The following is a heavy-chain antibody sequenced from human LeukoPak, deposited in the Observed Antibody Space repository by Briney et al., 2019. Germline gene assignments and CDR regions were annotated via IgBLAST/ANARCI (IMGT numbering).Heavy chain of an antibody. CDR2: IYYSGST. V-gene: IGHV4-39*07. J-gene: IGHJ4*02. CDR1: GGSISSSSYY. CDR3: ARDRTGRNTAQDDY. Sequence: SETLSLTCTVSGGSISSSSYYWGWIRQPPGKGLEWIGSIYYSGSTYNNPSLKSRVTISVDTSKNQFSLKLTSVTAADTAVYYCARDRTGRNTAQDDYWGQGTLVTVSS. D-gene: IGHD5-18*01.